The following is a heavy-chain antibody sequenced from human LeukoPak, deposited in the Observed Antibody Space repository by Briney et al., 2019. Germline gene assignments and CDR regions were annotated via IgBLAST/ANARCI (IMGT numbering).Heavy chain of an antibody. J-gene: IGHJ4*02. D-gene: IGHD2-15*01. CDR1: GYTFSDYY. CDR3: VRKSATRRTSEFDY. V-gene: IGHV1-2*02. CDR2: ITPNSGGT. Sequence: ASVKVSCKASGYTFSDYYIHWVRQAPGQGLGWMGWITPNSGGTKYAQRFQGRVTMTRDTSISTAYMDLSSLGSDDTAIFYCVRKSATRRTSEFDYWGQGTPVTVSS.